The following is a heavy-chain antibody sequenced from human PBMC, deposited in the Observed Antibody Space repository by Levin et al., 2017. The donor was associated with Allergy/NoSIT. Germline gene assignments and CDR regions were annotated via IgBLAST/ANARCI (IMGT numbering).Heavy chain of an antibody. Sequence: PSETLSLTCTVSGGSISSYYWSWIRQPPGKGLEWIGYIFYSGSTNYNPSLKSRVTMSVDTSKNQFSLKLSSVTAADTAVYYCARGIAAMVRGVTPLGDYYYYYMDVWGKGTTVTVSS. V-gene: IGHV4-59*01. J-gene: IGHJ6*03. CDR3: ARGIAAMVRGVTPLGDYYYYYMDV. CDR2: IFYSGST. D-gene: IGHD3-10*01. CDR1: GGSISSYY.